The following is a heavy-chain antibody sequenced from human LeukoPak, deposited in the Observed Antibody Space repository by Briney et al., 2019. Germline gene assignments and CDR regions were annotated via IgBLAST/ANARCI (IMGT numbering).Heavy chain of an antibody. V-gene: IGHV1-46*01. J-gene: IGHJ5*02. D-gene: IGHD1-26*01. CDR2: INPSGDFR. CDR1: GYTFGTHW. CDR3: ARDYSGEWEQLTGWWFDP. Sequence: ASVKVSCKASGYTFGTHWMHWVRQAPGQGLEWMGIINPSGDFRSYAQKSQGRVTVTRDMSTRTVYMELSDLEPEDTAVYYCARDYSGEWEQLTGWWFDPWGQGTLVIVSS.